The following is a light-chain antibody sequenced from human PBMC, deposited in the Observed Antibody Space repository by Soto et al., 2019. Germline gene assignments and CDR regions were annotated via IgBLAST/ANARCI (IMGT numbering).Light chain of an antibody. J-gene: IGLJ3*02. CDR2: SSD. CDR1: GSNIGTYS. V-gene: IGLV1-44*01. CDR3: ASWDASQNAGV. Sequence: QSVLTQPPSVSGTPGQRVTISCSGSGSNIGTYSVNWYQQLPGAAPKLLIYSSDQRPSGVPDRISGSASGASASLAISGLQSGDAAQYYCASWDASQNAGVFGGGTKLTVL.